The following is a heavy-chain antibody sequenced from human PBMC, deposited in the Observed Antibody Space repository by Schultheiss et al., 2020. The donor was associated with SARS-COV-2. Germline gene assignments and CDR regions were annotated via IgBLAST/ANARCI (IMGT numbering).Heavy chain of an antibody. Sequence: SLKISCGASGFTFDDFAMHWVRQAPGKGLEWVSGISWNSGSIGYADSVKGRFTISRDNSKNTLYLQMNSLRAEDTAVYYCAGGGRGWVKDAFDIWGQGTMVTVSS. CDR2: ISWNSGSI. CDR3: AGGGRGWVKDAFDI. J-gene: IGHJ3*02. CDR1: GFTFDDFA. D-gene: IGHD6-19*01. V-gene: IGHV3-9*01.